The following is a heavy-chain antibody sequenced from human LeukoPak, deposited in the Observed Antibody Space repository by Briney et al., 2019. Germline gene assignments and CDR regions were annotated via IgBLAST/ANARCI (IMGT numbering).Heavy chain of an antibody. V-gene: IGHV3-30*02. D-gene: IGHD2-2*01. J-gene: IGHJ4*02. CDR2: IRYDGNNK. CDR3: AKAHYPYCTSSSCCPDY. Sequence: GGSLRVFCAASGFTFSSYGMHWVRQAPGRGLEWLAFIRYDGNNKYYIDSVKGRFTISRDNSKKTMYLQMNSLRAGDTVVYYCAKAHYPYCTSSSCCPDYWGQGTLVTVSS. CDR1: GFTFSSYG.